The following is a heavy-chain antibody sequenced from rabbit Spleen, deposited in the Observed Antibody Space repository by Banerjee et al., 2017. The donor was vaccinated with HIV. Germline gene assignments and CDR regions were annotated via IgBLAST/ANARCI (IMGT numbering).Heavy chain of an antibody. D-gene: IGHD1-1*01. CDR3: ARTSSTSYWYFTL. CDR1: GFSFSSSDY. Sequence: QSLEESGGDLVKPDGSLTLTCTASGFSFSSSDYMCWVRQAPGKGLEWIACIYGGDMHSTAYASWAKGRFTISKTSSTTVTLQMTSLTAADTAIYFCARTSSTSYWYFTLWGQGTLVTVS. V-gene: IGHV1S40*01. CDR2: IYGGDMHST. J-gene: IGHJ4*01.